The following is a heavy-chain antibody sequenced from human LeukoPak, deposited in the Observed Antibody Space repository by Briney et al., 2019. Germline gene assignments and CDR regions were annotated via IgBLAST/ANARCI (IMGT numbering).Heavy chain of an antibody. J-gene: IGHJ4*02. Sequence: GGSLRLSCAVSGFTFSSYSMNWVRQAPGKGLEWVSSISSSSDFIYYADSVKGRFTISRDNAKNSLYLQMDSLRAEDTAVYYCARDLGSGYFDWSFDYWGQGTLVTVSS. CDR2: ISSSSDFI. CDR3: ARDLGSGYFDWSFDY. CDR1: GFTFSSYS. V-gene: IGHV3-21*01. D-gene: IGHD3-9*01.